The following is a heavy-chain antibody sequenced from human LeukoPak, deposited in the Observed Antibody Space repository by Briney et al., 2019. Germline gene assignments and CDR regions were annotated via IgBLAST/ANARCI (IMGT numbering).Heavy chain of an antibody. V-gene: IGHV4-59*12. CDR3: ARGLSGWFFDY. CDR2: IYYSGST. Sequence: SETLSLTCTVSGGSISSYYWSWIRQPPGKGLEWIGYIYYSGSTNYNPSLKSRVTISVDTSKNQFSLKLSSVTAADTAVYYCARGLSGWFFDYWGQGTLVTVSS. J-gene: IGHJ4*02. CDR1: GGSISSYY. D-gene: IGHD6-19*01.